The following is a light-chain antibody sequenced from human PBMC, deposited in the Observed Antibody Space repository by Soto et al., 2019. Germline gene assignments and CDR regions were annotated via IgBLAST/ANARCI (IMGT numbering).Light chain of an antibody. CDR1: QAIRTA. Sequence: AIHLTQSPSSLSAFVGDRVPITCRASQAIRTALGWYQQRPGKVPKLLIYAASTLQSGVPSRFSGSGSGTDFTLTISSLQPEDFATYYCLLDFRYFWAFGQGAKVDIK. CDR2: AAS. J-gene: IGKJ1*01. V-gene: IGKV1-6*01. CDR3: LLDFRYFWA.